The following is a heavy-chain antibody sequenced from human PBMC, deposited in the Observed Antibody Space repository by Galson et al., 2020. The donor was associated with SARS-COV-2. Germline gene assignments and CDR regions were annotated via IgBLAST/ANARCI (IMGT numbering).Heavy chain of an antibody. V-gene: IGHV4-38-2*01. J-gene: IGHJ4*02. CDR3: ARKGADYGDYQPSNCGY. D-gene: IGHD4-17*01. CDR1: GYSISSGYY. Sequence: SETLSLTCAVSGYSISSGYYWGWIRQPPGKGLEWIGSIYHSGSTYYNPSLKSRVTISVDTSKNQFSLKLSSVTAADTAVYYCARKGADYGDYQPSNCGYWGQGTLVTVSS. CDR2: IYHSGST.